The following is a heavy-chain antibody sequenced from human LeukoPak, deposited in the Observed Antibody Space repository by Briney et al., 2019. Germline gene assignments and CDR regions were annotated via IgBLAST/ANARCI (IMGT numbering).Heavy chain of an antibody. CDR3: ARWVAVVPNQYYFDY. D-gene: IGHD6-19*01. CDR1: GYTFTGYY. V-gene: IGHV1-2*02. Sequence: ASVKVSCSATGYTFTGYYMHWVRQAPGQGLEWMGWINPNSGSTNYAQKFQGRVTMTRDTSISTAYMELSRLRSDDTAVYYCARWVAVVPNQYYFDYWGQGTLVTVSS. J-gene: IGHJ4*02. CDR2: INPNSGST.